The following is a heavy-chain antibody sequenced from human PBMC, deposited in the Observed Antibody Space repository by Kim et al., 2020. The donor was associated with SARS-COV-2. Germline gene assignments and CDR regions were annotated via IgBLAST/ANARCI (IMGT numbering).Heavy chain of an antibody. J-gene: IGHJ3*02. CDR1: GYTFTSYG. V-gene: IGHV1-18*01. CDR3: AREGLYKEQWLVQGAFDI. CDR2: ISAYNGNT. Sequence: ASVKVSCKASGYTFTSYGISWVRQAPGQGLEWMGWISAYNGNTNYAQKLQGRVTMTTDTSTSTAYMELRSLRSDDTAVYYCAREGLYKEQWLVQGAFDIWGQGTMVTVSS. D-gene: IGHD6-19*01.